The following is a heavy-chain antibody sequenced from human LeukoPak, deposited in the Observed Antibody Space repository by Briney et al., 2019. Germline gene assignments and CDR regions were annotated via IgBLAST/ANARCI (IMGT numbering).Heavy chain of an antibody. CDR3: ARRRSHDVWSA. CDR2: IFYTGSP. CDR1: GDSINTGRYF. Sequence: SETLSLTCTVSGDSINTGRYFWAWIRQPPGKGLEWIGTIFYTGSPYYNPSLQSRVAISIDTSKNRFSLSLTSVSAADTAVYFCARRRSHDVWSAWGQGTLVSVSS. J-gene: IGHJ4*02. D-gene: IGHD3-3*01. V-gene: IGHV4-39*01.